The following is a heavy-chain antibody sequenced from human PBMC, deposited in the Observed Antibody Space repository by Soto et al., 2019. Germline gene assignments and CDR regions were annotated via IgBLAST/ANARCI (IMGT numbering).Heavy chain of an antibody. D-gene: IGHD3-16*02. CDR2: KEHGGST. Sequence: SETLCLTCAVYGGAFGGYDGTWVRQTPGKGLEWIGEKEHGGSTTYNPSLQSRVSISLDLARKQVSLQLTSVTAADSATYYCARGHIVSSNFYFMEVWGKGTTVTVSS. CDR1: GGAFGGYD. V-gene: IGHV4-34*01. J-gene: IGHJ6*03. CDR3: ARGHIVSSNFYFMEV.